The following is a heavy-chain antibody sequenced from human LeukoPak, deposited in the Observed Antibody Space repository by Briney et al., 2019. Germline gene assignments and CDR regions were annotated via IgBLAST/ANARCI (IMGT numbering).Heavy chain of an antibody. Sequence: GGSLRLSCAASGFTFSTYSMNWVRQAPGKGLECVSYISSSSTTIYYADSVKGRFTISRDNAKNSLYLQMNSLRAEDTAVYYCARNFHRRLYDSSGYYPYWGQGTLVTVSS. J-gene: IGHJ4*02. V-gene: IGHV3-48*01. CDR1: GFTFSTYS. D-gene: IGHD3-22*01. CDR2: ISSSSTTI. CDR3: ARNFHRRLYDSSGYYPY.